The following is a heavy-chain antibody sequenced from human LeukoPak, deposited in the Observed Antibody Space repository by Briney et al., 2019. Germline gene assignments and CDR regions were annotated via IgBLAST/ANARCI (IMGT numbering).Heavy chain of an antibody. V-gene: IGHV3-53*01. J-gene: IGHJ4*02. CDR3: ARDPTAVDTGY. CDR1: GFTVSSNY. CDR2: IYSGGST. Sequence: GGSLRLSCAASGFTVSSNYMSGVRQAPGKGLEWVSVIYSGGSTYYADSVKGRFTISRDNSKNTLYLQMNSLRAEDTAVYYCARDPTAVDTGYWGQGTLVTVSS. D-gene: IGHD5-18*01.